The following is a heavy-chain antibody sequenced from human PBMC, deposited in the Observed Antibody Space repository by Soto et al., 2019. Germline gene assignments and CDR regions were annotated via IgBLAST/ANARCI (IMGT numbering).Heavy chain of an antibody. CDR3: ARSLGSSSWYDY. CDR1: GYTFSSYG. Sequence: QVQLVQSGAEVKKPGASVKVSCKASGYTFSSYGISWVRQAPGQGLQWVGWISAYNGNTNYAQKLQGRVTMTRDTSTTTVYMELRSLRSDDTAVYYCARSLGSSSWYDYWGQGTLVTVSS. V-gene: IGHV1-18*01. D-gene: IGHD6-13*01. J-gene: IGHJ4*02. CDR2: ISAYNGNT.